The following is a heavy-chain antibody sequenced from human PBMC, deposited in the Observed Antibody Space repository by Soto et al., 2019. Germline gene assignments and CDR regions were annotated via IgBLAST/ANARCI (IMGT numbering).Heavy chain of an antibody. Sequence: QLQLQESGPGLVKPSETLSLTCTVSGGSISSSSYYWGWIRQPPGKGLEWIGSIYYSGSTYYNPSLKSRVTISVDTSKNQFSLKLSSVTAADTAVYYCARLAMFTIFLNWFDPWGQGTLVTVSS. J-gene: IGHJ5*02. V-gene: IGHV4-39*01. CDR2: IYYSGST. D-gene: IGHD3-3*01. CDR1: GGSISSSSYY. CDR3: ARLAMFTIFLNWFDP.